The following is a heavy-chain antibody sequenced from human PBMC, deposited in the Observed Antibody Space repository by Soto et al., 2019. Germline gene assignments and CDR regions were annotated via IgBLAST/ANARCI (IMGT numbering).Heavy chain of an antibody. J-gene: IGHJ4*02. V-gene: IGHV4-34*01. CDR1: GGSFSGYY. CDR2: INHSGST. Sequence: SETLSLTCAVYGGSFSGYYWSWIRQPPGKGLEWIGEINHSGSTNYNPSLKSRVTISVDTSKNQFSLKLSSVTAADTAVYYCARLLNWNYNPFDYWGQGTLVTVSS. CDR3: ARLLNWNYNPFDY. D-gene: IGHD1-7*01.